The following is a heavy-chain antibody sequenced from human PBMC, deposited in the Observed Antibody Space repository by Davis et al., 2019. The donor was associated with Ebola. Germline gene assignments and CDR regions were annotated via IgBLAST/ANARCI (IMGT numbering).Heavy chain of an antibody. V-gene: IGHV3-74*01. CDR2: VYSDGSST. J-gene: IGHJ6*02. CDR1: GFTSSNSW. Sequence: HTGGSLTLSCAASGFTSSNSWMPWVRQAPGKGLVWVSRVYSDGSSTTYADSVKGRFTISRDNAKNTLYLQMNSLRAEDAAVYYCARGGYYTQIYYYHGVDVWGQGTTVTVSS. D-gene: IGHD3-22*01. CDR3: ARGGYYTQIYYYHGVDV.